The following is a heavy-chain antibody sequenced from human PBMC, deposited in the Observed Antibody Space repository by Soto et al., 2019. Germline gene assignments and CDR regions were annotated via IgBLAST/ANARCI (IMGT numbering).Heavy chain of an antibody. CDR3: AKDYSSSSGWAYFGY. CDR2: ISWNSGSI. J-gene: IGHJ4*02. D-gene: IGHD6-6*01. Sequence: ALRRSCAASGFTCDDYAMHWVRQAPGKGLEWVSGISWNSGSIGYADSVKGRFTISRDNAKNSLYLQMNSLRAEDTALYYCAKDYSSSSGWAYFGYWRQVTLVPVSS. V-gene: IGHV3-9*01. CDR1: GFTCDDYA.